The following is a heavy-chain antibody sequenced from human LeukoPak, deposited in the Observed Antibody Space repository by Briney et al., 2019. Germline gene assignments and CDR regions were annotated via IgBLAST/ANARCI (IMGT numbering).Heavy chain of an antibody. J-gene: IGHJ4*02. CDR3: ARHLIRDGGSYPDY. CDR1: GYIFTSYW. Sequence: GASLQISCKGSGYIFTSYWIGWVRPLPGKGLEWMGIIYPGDSDTRYSPSFQGQVTISADKSISTAFLQWSSLKASDTAMYYCARHLIRDGGSYPDYWGQGTLVTVSS. D-gene: IGHD1-26*01. V-gene: IGHV5-51*01. CDR2: IYPGDSDT.